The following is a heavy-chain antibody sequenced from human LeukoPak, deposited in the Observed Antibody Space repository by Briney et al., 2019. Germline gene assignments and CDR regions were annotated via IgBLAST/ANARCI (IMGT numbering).Heavy chain of an antibody. CDR2: INSDGTTA. Sequence: GGSLRLSCAASGFTFSSYWIHWVRQAPGKGLVWVSRINSDGTTANYADSVKGRFTISRDNAKNTLYLQMNTLRVEDTAVYYCTRDLMDYDVSTGLHHYYMDVWGQGTTVTVSS. J-gene: IGHJ6*02. CDR3: TRDLMDYDVSTGLHHYYMDV. V-gene: IGHV3-74*01. D-gene: IGHD3-9*01. CDR1: GFTFSSYW.